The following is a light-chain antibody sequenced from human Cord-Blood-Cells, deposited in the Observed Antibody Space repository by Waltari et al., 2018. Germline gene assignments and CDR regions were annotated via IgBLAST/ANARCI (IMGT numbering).Light chain of an antibody. V-gene: IGKV1-5*01. Sequence: DIQMTQSPSTLSASVGDRVTITCRASQSISSWLAWYQQKPWKAPKLLIYDASSVESGGPSRFSGSGSGTEFTLTISSLQPDDFATYYCQQYNSYSWTFGQGTKVEIK. CDR1: QSISSW. CDR3: QQYNSYSWT. CDR2: DAS. J-gene: IGKJ1*01.